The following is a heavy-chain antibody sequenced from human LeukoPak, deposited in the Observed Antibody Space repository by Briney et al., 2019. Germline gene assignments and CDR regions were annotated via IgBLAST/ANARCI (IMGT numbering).Heavy chain of an antibody. D-gene: IGHD2-21*02. Sequence: GGSLRLSCAASGFTFNNYAIHWVRQAPGKGLECVAVISSDGGNKYYADSVKGRFTISRDNSKTTLYLQMNSLRAEDTAVYYCASTYVVVTAVHDAFHIWGQGTMVTVSS. V-gene: IGHV3-30*04. CDR3: ASTYVVVTAVHDAFHI. CDR1: GFTFNNYA. J-gene: IGHJ3*02. CDR2: ISSDGGNK.